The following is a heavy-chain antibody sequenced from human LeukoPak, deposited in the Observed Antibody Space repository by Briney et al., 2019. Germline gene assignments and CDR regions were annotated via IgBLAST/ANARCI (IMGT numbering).Heavy chain of an antibody. D-gene: IGHD6-13*01. CDR3: ARDGFSSSWYGRALDY. CDR2: ITASGGT. CDR1: GFTFSSYA. J-gene: IGHJ4*02. Sequence: GGSLRLSCAASGFTFSSYAMSWVRQAPGKGLEWVSTITASGGTYYADSLKGRFTISRDNSRNTLYLQMNSLRAEDTAVYYCARDGFSSSWYGRALDYWGQGTLVTVSS. V-gene: IGHV3-23*01.